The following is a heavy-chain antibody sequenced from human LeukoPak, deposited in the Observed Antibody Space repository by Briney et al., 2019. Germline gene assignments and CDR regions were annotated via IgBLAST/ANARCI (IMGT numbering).Heavy chain of an antibody. CDR3: AKDTLVDIVAGYMDV. CDR1: GFTFRSYA. J-gene: IGHJ6*03. D-gene: IGHD5-12*01. Sequence: GGSLRLSCAASGFTFRSYAMHWVRQAPGKGLEWVAIISYDGSNKYYADSVRGRFTISRDNAKNSLYLQMNSLRGEDTALYYCAKDTLVDIVAGYMDVWGKGTSVTVSS. CDR2: ISYDGSNK. V-gene: IGHV3-30*01.